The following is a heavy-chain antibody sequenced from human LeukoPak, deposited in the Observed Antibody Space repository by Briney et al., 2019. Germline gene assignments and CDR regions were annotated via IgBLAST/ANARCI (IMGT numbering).Heavy chain of an antibody. V-gene: IGHV4-30-4*08. CDR2: IYYSGST. D-gene: IGHD6-13*01. J-gene: IGHJ4*02. CDR3: ARDCVAAAGTGYYFDY. CDR1: GGSISSGGYY. Sequence: SQTLSLTCTVSGGSISSGGYYWSWIRQHPGKGLEWIGYIYYSGSTYYNPSLKSRVTISVDTSKNQFSLKLSSVTAADTAVYYCARDCVAAAGTGYYFDYWGQGTLVTVSS.